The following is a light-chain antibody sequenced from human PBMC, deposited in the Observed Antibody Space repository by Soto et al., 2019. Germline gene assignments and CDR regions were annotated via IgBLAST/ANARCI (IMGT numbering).Light chain of an antibody. CDR2: EVT. V-gene: IGLV2-8*01. Sequence: QSVLTQPPSASGSPGQSVTISCTGTSSDVGGYNYVSWYQQYPGKAPKTMIYEVTKRPSGVPDRFSGSKSGNTASLTVSGLLTEDEADYYCSSYAGSNTIFGGGTQLTVL. J-gene: IGLJ2*01. CDR3: SSYAGSNTI. CDR1: SSDVGGYNY.